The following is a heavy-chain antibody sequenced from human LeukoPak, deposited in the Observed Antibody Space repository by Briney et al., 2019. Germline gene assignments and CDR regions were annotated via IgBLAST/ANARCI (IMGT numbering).Heavy chain of an antibody. Sequence: EPGGSLRLSCAASGFTFINYAMTWVRQAPGKGLEWVAAISGSGGDTTYYADSVKGRFTISRDNSKNTLYLQMNSLRAEDTAVYYCASLDDRLYYFDYWGQGTLVTVSS. CDR3: ASLDDRLYYFDY. J-gene: IGHJ4*02. D-gene: IGHD3-22*01. CDR1: GFTFINYA. CDR2: ISGSGGDTT. V-gene: IGHV3-23*01.